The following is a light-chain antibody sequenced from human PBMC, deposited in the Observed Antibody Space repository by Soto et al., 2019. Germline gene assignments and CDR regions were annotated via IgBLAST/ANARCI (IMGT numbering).Light chain of an antibody. V-gene: IGKV3-11*01. CDR1: ENVRTF. J-gene: IGKJ1*01. CDR3: QQHSHWPPWT. Sequence: EVVLTQYPATLSLSPGKRATLSCRASENVRTFVDWYQQKPGQAPRLLISGASNSATGIPARFSRSGSGTGFTHATSNLEPEAFAVYCCQQHSHWPPWTFGQGARVDI. CDR2: GAS.